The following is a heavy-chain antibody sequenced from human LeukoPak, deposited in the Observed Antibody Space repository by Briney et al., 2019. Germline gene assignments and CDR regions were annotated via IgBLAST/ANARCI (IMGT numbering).Heavy chain of an antibody. V-gene: IGHV4-61*05. Sequence: SETLSLTCTVSGGSVSSSTYYWGWIRQPPGKGLEWIGRIYTSGSTNYNPSLKSRVTISVDTSKNQFSLKLSSVTAADTAVYYCARGSYYYDSSGYYSYFAYWGQGTLVTVSS. CDR1: GGSVSSSTYY. D-gene: IGHD3-22*01. CDR3: ARGSYYYDSSGYYSYFAY. J-gene: IGHJ4*02. CDR2: IYTSGST.